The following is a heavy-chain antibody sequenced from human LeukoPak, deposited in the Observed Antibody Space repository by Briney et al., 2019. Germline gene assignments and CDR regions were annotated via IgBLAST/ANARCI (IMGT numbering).Heavy chain of an antibody. D-gene: IGHD5-18*01. J-gene: IGHJ4*02. CDR2: ISGSGGST. CDR3: AKDRGYSYVLPDY. V-gene: IGHV3-23*01. CDR1: GFTFSSYA. Sequence: GGSLRLSCAVSGFTFSSYAMNWVRQAPGKGLEWVSAISGSGGSTYYADSVTGRFTISRDNSKNTLYLQMNSLRAEDTAVYYCAKDRGYSYVLPDYWGQGTLVTVSS.